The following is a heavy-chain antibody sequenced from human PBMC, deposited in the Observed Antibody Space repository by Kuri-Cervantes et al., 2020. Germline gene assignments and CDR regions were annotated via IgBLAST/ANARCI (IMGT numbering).Heavy chain of an antibody. Sequence: ASVKVSCKASGYTFTSYYMHWVRQAPGQGLEWMGWINAGNGNTKYSQKFQGRVTITRDTSASTAYMELSSLRSEDTAVYYCARDRDPLAVAGYCFDYWGQGTLVTVSS. CDR2: INAGNGNT. CDR3: ARDRDPLAVAGYCFDY. J-gene: IGHJ4*02. V-gene: IGHV1-3*01. CDR1: GYTFTSYY. D-gene: IGHD6-19*01.